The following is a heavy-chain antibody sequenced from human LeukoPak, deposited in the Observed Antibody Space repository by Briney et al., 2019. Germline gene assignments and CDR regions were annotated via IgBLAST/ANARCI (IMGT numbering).Heavy chain of an antibody. D-gene: IGHD2-15*01. J-gene: IGHJ4*02. CDR1: GYTFTSYA. V-gene: IGHV1-3*01. Sequence: ASVKVSCKASGYTFTSYATHWVRQAPGQRLEWMGWINAGNGNTKYSQKFQGRVTITRDTSASTAYMELSSLRSEDTAVYYCARDRYCSGGSCYSGHNYWGQGTLVTVSS. CDR3: ARDRYCSGGSCYSGHNY. CDR2: INAGNGNT.